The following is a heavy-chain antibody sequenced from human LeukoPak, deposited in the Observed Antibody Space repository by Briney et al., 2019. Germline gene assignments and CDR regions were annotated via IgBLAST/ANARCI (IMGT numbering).Heavy chain of an antibody. D-gene: IGHD3-22*01. J-gene: IGHJ4*02. V-gene: IGHV1-2*07. CDR1: GFTFNGYY. CDR2: INPKSGGT. Sequence: ASVTVSCKASGFTFNGYYIHFVRQAPAQGLEWMGWINPKSGGTKYAHDFQGRVIMPRHRPITTVYMELRSLRSDDAAVYYCARGASLTYYYDSSGFYSFDYWGQGSLVTVSS. CDR3: ARGASLTYYYDSSGFYSFDY.